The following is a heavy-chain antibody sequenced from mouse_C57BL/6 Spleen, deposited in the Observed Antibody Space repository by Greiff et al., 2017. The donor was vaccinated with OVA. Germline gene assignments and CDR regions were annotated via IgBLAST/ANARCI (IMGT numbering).Heavy chain of an antibody. CDR3: ASHDYGGAMDY. Sequence: QVQLQQPGTELVKPGASVKLSCKASGYTFTSYWMHWVKQRPGQGLAWIGNINPSNGDTTYNEKFKSKATMTVDKSSSTAYMQLSSLTSEDSAVYECASHDYGGAMDYWGQGTSVTVSS. D-gene: IGHD1-2*01. J-gene: IGHJ4*01. CDR2: INPSNGDT. CDR1: GYTFTSYW. V-gene: IGHV1-53*01.